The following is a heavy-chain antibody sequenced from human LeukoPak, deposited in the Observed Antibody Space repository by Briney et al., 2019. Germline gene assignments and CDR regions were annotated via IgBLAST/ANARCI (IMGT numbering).Heavy chain of an antibody. CDR2: IYSGGAT. V-gene: IGHV3-53*01. J-gene: IGHJ4*02. D-gene: IGHD2-8*02. CDR1: GFIVSDDY. CDR3: ASGGKYCAGGACYGD. Sequence: GGSLRLSCAASGFIVSDDYISWVRQTPGKGLEWVSVIYSGGATFYADSVKGRFTISRDNSKNTVHLQMNSLRAEDTAVYYCASGGKYCAGGACYGDWGQGTLVTVSS.